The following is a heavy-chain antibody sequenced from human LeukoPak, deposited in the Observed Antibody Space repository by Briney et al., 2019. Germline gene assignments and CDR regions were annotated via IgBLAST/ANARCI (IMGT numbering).Heavy chain of an antibody. Sequence: SETLSLTCTVSGGSISSYYWSWIRQPPGKGLEWIGYIYYSGSTNYNPSLKSRVTISVDTSKNQFSLKLSSVTAADTAVYYCARVRQGIAAAGVDYWGQGTLVTVSS. CDR1: GGSISSYY. J-gene: IGHJ4*02. CDR3: ARVRQGIAAAGVDY. V-gene: IGHV4-59*01. D-gene: IGHD6-13*01. CDR2: IYYSGST.